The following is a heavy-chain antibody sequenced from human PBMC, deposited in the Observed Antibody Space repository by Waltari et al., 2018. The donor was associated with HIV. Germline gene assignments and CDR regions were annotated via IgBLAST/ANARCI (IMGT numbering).Heavy chain of an antibody. CDR3: ATEGISMVRGVYGMDV. D-gene: IGHD3-10*01. CDR1: GYTLTELS. J-gene: IGHJ6*02. V-gene: IGHV1-24*01. CDR2: CDPEDGET. Sequence: QVQLVQSGAEVKKPGASVEVSCKVSGYTLTELSMHWVRQAPGKGLEGMGGCDPEDGETIYAQKFQGRGTMTEDTSTDTAYMELSSLRSEDTAVYYCATEGISMVRGVYGMDVWGQGTTVTVSS.